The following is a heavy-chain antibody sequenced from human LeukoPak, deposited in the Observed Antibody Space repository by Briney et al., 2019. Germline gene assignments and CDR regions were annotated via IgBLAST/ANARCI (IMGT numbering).Heavy chain of an antibody. V-gene: IGHV4-39*01. Sequence: NPSETLSLTCTVSGGSISSSSYYWGWIRQPPGKGLEWIGSIYYSGSTYYNPSLKSRVTISVDTSKNQFSLKLSSVTAADTAAYYCARQTLIFGVVTLGWFDPWGQGTLVTVSS. J-gene: IGHJ5*02. D-gene: IGHD3-3*01. CDR3: ARQTLIFGVVTLGWFDP. CDR2: IYYSGST. CDR1: GGSISSSSYY.